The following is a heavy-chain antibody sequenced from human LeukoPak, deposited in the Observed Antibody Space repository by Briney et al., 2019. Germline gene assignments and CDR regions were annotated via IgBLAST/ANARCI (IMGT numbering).Heavy chain of an antibody. D-gene: IGHD5-24*01. Sequence: SETLSLTCAVYGGSFSGYYWSWIRQPPGKGLEWIGEINHSGSTNYNPSLKSRVTISVDTSKNQFSLKLSSVTAADTAVYYCARKRTGWLQFPVGYKDVWGKGTTVTVSS. J-gene: IGHJ6*03. V-gene: IGHV4-34*01. CDR3: ARKRTGWLQFPVGYKDV. CDR2: INHSGST. CDR1: GGSFSGYY.